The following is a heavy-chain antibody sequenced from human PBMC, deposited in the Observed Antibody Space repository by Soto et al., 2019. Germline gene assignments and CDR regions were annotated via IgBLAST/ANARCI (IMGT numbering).Heavy chain of an antibody. CDR1: GASLSDNY. V-gene: IGHV4-34*01. Sequence: KPXETLSLTCAVDGASLSDNYCNWLRQPPGKGLEWIGEINHSGNTNYNPSLRSRVTISIDTSKNQLSLNLRSVSAADTAVYYCARGRGEFDDWGQGTPVTVSS. J-gene: IGHJ5*02. D-gene: IGHD2-21*01. CDR3: ARGRGEFDD. CDR2: INHSGNT.